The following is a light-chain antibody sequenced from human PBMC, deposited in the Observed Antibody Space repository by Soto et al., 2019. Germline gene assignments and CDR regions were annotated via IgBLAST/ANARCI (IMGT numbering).Light chain of an antibody. Sequence: QSALTQPPSASGSPGQSVTISCTGTSSDVGGSKYVSWYQQHPGKAPKLIIYEVTRRPSGVPDRFSASKSANTASLTVSGLQPEDEADYYCSSYGGINSFYVFGTGTKVTVL. CDR1: SSDVGGSKY. CDR2: EVT. V-gene: IGLV2-8*01. J-gene: IGLJ1*01. CDR3: SSYGGINSFYV.